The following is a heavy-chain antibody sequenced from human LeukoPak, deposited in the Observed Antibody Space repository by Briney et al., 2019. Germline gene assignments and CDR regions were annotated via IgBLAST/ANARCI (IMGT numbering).Heavy chain of an antibody. V-gene: IGHV3-23*01. Sequence: GGSLRLSCAASGFTFSSYAMSWVRQAPGKGLEWVSAISSSGGSTYYADSVKGRFTISRDNSKNTLYLQMNSLRAEDTAVYSFAPPPPTYYDILTGSIFDYWGQGTLVTVSS. CDR3: APPPPTYYDILTGSIFDY. D-gene: IGHD3-9*01. J-gene: IGHJ4*02. CDR2: ISSSGGST. CDR1: GFTFSSYA.